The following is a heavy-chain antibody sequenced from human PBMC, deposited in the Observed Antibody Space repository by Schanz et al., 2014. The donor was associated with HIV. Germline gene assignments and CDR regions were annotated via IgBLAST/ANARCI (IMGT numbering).Heavy chain of an antibody. D-gene: IGHD6-13*01. CDR2: ISSSSTTR. CDR3: ARWGGSSWYWFDP. J-gene: IGHJ5*02. Sequence: EMQLVESGGGLVQPGGSLRLSCTTSDSDFKNKWMSWVRQAPGKGLEWVSYISSSSTTRHYADSVKGRFTISRDNPKNSLYLQMNSLKDEDTGVYYCARWGGSSWYWFDPWGQGTLVTVSS. V-gene: IGHV3-48*02. CDR1: DSDFKNKW.